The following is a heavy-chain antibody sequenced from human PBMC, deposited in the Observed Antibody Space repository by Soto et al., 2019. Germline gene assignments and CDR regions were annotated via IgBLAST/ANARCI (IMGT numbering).Heavy chain of an antibody. Sequence: ESGGGVVPPGRSLRLSCAASGFTFSSYGMHWVRQAPGKGLEWVAVIWYDGSNKYYADSVKGRFTISRDNSKNTLYLQMNSLRAEDTAVYYCARESPRCTNGVCFLQADYWGQGTLVTVSS. CDR3: ARESPRCTNGVCFLQADY. D-gene: IGHD2-8*01. V-gene: IGHV3-33*01. J-gene: IGHJ4*02. CDR1: GFTFSSYG. CDR2: IWYDGSNK.